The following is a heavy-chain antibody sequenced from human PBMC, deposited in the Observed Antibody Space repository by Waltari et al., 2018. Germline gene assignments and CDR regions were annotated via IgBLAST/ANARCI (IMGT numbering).Heavy chain of an antibody. CDR1: GYTFSDHY. D-gene: IGHD3-3*01. Sequence: QVHLVQSGAEVRKPGASVRVSCKTSGYTFSDHYIYWVRQAPGQGLEWMGCINPKSGATNPAQKYQGRVTMTTDTSTNTVYMELRRLTSDDTAVYYCARDLFPNFWSGYGFDFWGQGTKVTVSS. CDR2: INPKSGAT. J-gene: IGHJ3*01. V-gene: IGHV1-2*02. CDR3: ARDLFPNFWSGYGFDF.